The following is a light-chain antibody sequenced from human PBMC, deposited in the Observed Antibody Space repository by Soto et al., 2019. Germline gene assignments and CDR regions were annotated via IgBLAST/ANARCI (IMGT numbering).Light chain of an antibody. V-gene: IGKV1-39*01. Sequence: DIQMTQSPSFLSASAGGRVTILCRASQSISNFLHWYQQKPGKAPKLLIYAASKLDSGVPSRFGGSGSGTDLTLTLSRLQPADFATYSCQQSYRNPRTFGLGTKVDIK. CDR2: AAS. CDR3: QQSYRNPRT. CDR1: QSISNF. J-gene: IGKJ1*01.